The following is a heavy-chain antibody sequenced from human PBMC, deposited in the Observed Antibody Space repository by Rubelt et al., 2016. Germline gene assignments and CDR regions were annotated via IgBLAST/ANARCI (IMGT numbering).Heavy chain of an antibody. V-gene: IGHV5-51*01. D-gene: IGHD2-2*01. CDR3: ARTLLVNVNYYGMDV. Sequence: GESLKISCKGSGYSFTKYWIGWVRQMPGKGLEWMGIIYPGDSDTRYSPSFQGQVTISADKSINTAYLQWSSLKASDTAMYYCARTLLVNVNYYGMDVWGQGTTVTVSS. CDR1: GYSFTKYW. J-gene: IGHJ6*02. CDR2: IYPGDSDT.